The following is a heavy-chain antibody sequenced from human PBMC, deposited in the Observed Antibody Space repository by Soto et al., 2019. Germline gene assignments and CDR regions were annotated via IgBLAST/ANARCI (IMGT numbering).Heavy chain of an antibody. J-gene: IGHJ5*02. CDR1: GGPISSNY. V-gene: IGHV4-59*01. CDR2: IYYSGST. D-gene: IGHD3-3*01. Sequence: SETLSLTCTVSGGPISSNYWSWIRQPPGKGLEWIGYIYYSGSTNYDPSLKSRVIMSADTSKNQFSLKMTSVTAADMAIYYCARVHDFWSGSNWFDPWGQGTLVTVSS. CDR3: ARVHDFWSGSNWFDP.